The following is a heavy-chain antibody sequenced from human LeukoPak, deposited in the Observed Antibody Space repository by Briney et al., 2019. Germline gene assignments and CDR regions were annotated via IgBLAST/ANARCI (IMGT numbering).Heavy chain of an antibody. J-gene: IGHJ4*02. CDR1: GCTFSSYW. D-gene: IGHD1-1*01. CDR3: ARGYSYIDY. CDR2: IKQDGSEK. Sequence: GGSLRLSCAASGCTFSSYWMSWVRQAPGKGLEWVANIKQDGSEKYYVDSVKGRFTISRDNAKNSLYLQMNSLRAEATAVYYCARGYSYIDYWGQGTLATVSS. V-gene: IGHV3-7*04.